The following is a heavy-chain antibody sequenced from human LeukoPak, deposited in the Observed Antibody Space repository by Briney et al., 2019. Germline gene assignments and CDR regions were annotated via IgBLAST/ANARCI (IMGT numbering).Heavy chain of an antibody. V-gene: IGHV1-69*04. CDR1: GGTFSSYA. CDR2: IIPILGIA. D-gene: IGHD2-2*01. J-gene: IGHJ3*02. Sequence: SVKVSCKASGGTFSSYAISWVRQAPGQGLEWMGRIIPILGIADYAQKFQGRVTITADKSTSTAYMELSSLRSEDTAVYYCARVEVDCSSTSCYANAFDIWGQGTMVTVSS. CDR3: ARVEVDCSSTSCYANAFDI.